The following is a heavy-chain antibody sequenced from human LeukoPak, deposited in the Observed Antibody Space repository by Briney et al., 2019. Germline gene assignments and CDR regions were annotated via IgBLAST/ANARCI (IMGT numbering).Heavy chain of an antibody. CDR1: GFSFSTYS. V-gene: IGHV3-74*01. CDR3: ARGDGTFWGLPF. J-gene: IGHJ4*02. Sequence: GGSLRLSCAASGFSFSTYSMLWVRQDEGKELAWVSRINPDGRTTDYADSGKGRFSISRDNAKRTLYLEMNSLRAEDTAVYYCARGDGTFWGLPFWGQGTLVTVSS. D-gene: IGHD5-24*01. CDR2: INPDGRTT.